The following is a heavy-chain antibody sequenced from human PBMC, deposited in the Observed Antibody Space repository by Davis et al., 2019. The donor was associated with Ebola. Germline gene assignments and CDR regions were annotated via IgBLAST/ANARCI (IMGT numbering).Heavy chain of an antibody. Sequence: ASVKVSCKASGYTFTSYGISWVRQAPGQGLEWMGWISAYNGNTNYAQKLQGRVTMTTDTSTSTAYMELRSLRSDDTAVYYCARDQGHGSGIFTPYYYYYYGMDVWGQETTVTVSS. CDR1: GYTFTSYG. D-gene: IGHD3-10*01. V-gene: IGHV1-18*01. CDR3: ARDQGHGSGIFTPYYYYYYGMDV. CDR2: ISAYNGNT. J-gene: IGHJ6*02.